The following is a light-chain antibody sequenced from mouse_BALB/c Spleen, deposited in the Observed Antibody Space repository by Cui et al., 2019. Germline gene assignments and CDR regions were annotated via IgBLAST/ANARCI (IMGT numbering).Light chain of an antibody. CDR1: QDVGTA. J-gene: IGKJ2*01. Sequence: DIVMTQSHKFMSTSVGDMVSITCKASQDVGTAVAWYQQKPGQSPKLLIYWASTRHTGVPDRFTGSGSGTDFTLTISNVQSEDLADYFCQQYSSYPYTFGGGTKLEIK. CDR2: WAS. CDR3: QQYSSYPYT. V-gene: IGKV6-23*01.